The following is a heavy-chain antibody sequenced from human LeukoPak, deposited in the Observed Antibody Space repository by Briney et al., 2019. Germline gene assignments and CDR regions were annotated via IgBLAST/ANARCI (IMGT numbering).Heavy chain of an antibody. V-gene: IGHV3-7*01. J-gene: IGHJ4*02. Sequence: PGGSLSLSCAAYGFSFSNYWMSCVRQAPGKGLEWVASIKEEGSEQYHVDSVKGRFTISRDNAKNSLYVQMNSLRAEDTAVYYCARVGYSGYDYGYWGQGTLVTVSS. CDR3: ARVGYSGYDYGY. CDR1: GFSFSNYW. D-gene: IGHD5-12*01. CDR2: IKEEGSEQ.